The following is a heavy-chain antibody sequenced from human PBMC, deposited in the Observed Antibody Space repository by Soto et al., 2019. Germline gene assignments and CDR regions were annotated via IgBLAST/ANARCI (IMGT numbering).Heavy chain of an antibody. V-gene: IGHV3-53*01. CDR2: IYSGDTT. CDR3: ARDLRTLYGMDV. J-gene: IGHJ6*02. CDR1: GFTVSSNY. Sequence: EVQLVESGGGLIQPGGSLRLSCAASGFTVSSNYMSWVRQAPGKGLEWVSVIYSGDTTYYADSVKGRFTISRDHSKNTLYLQMNSLRAEDTAVYYCARDLRTLYGMDVWGQGTTVTFSS.